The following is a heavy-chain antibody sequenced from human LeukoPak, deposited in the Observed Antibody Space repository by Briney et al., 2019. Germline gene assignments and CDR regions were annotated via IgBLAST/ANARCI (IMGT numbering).Heavy chain of an antibody. V-gene: IGHV3-66*01. Sequence: PGGSLRLSCAASGFTVSSNYMSWVRQAPGKGLEWVSIIYSGDNTYYADSVKGRFTISRDNSKNTLYLQMNSRRAEDTAVYYCARGKGSSSPYYFDYWGQGTLVTVSS. D-gene: IGHD6-6*01. J-gene: IGHJ4*02. CDR1: GFTVSSNY. CDR2: IYSGDNT. CDR3: ARGKGSSSPYYFDY.